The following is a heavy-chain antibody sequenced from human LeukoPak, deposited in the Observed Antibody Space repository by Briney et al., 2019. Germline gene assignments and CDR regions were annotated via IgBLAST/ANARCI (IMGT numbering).Heavy chain of an antibody. CDR1: GGSISSSSYY. D-gene: IGHD1-26*01. V-gene: IGHV4-39*01. J-gene: IGHJ4*02. CDR2: IYYSVST. CDR3: ARQCGGNYSGDFDY. Sequence: KASETLSLTCTVSGGSISSSSYYWGWIRQPPGKGLEWIGSIYYSVSTYYNPSLKSRVTISVDTSKNQFSLKLSSVTAADTAVYYCARQCGGNYSGDFDYWGQGTLVTVSS.